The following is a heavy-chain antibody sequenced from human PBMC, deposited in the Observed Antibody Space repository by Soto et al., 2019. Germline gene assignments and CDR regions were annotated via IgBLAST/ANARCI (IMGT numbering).Heavy chain of an antibody. D-gene: IGHD6-19*01. CDR2: LYSDGTGT. J-gene: IGHJ4*02. CDR3: ARVDSIAVGVPFDL. V-gene: IGHV3-74*01. Sequence: EVQLVESGGGVVQRGGSLRLSCAASGFTFSSSWMNWVRQVPGKGLEWISRLYSDGTGTNYADSVKGRFTISRDNAKNTLYLQMNSLRVEDTAVYYCARVDSIAVGVPFDLSGQGVLVIVSS. CDR1: GFTFSSSW.